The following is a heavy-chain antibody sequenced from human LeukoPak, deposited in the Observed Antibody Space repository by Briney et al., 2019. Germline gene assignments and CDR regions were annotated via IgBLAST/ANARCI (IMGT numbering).Heavy chain of an antibody. Sequence: QLGGSLRLSCAASGFTFSSYGMHWVRQAPGKGLEWVAFIRYDGSNKYYADSVKGRFTISRDNSKNTLYLQMNSLRAEDTAVYYCAKDTLTRKGYDYWGQGTLVTVSS. CDR3: AKDTLTRKGYDY. CDR2: IRYDGSNK. V-gene: IGHV3-30*02. CDR1: GFTFSSYG. D-gene: IGHD2-15*01. J-gene: IGHJ4*02.